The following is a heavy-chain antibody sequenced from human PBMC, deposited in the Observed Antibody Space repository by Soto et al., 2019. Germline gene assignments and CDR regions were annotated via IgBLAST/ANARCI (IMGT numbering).Heavy chain of an antibody. CDR1: GFTFSRYA. CDR2: ISGSGGST. J-gene: IGHJ1*01. D-gene: IGHD2-15*01. CDR3: AKDNESPYCSGGSCYWGGYFQH. V-gene: IGHV3-23*01. Sequence: PGGSLRLSCAASGFTFSRYAMSWVRQAPGKGLEWVSAISGSGGSTYYADSVKGRFTISRDNSKNTLYLQMNSLRAEDTAVYYCAKDNESPYCSGGSCYWGGYFQHLGQGTLVTVSS.